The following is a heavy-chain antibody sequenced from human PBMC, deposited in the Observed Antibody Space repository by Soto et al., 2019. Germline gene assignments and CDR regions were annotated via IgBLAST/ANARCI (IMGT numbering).Heavy chain of an antibody. D-gene: IGHD4-17*01. CDR1: GFTFSSYS. CDR3: ASDRWHDYGGTGLAFDI. CDR2: ISSSSSTI. Sequence: EVQLVESGGGLVQPGGSLRLSCAASGFTFSSYSMNWVRQAPGKGLEWVSYISSSSSTIYYADSVKGRFTISRDNAKNSLYLQMNSLRDEDTAVYYCASDRWHDYGGTGLAFDIWGQGTMVTVSS. J-gene: IGHJ3*02. V-gene: IGHV3-48*02.